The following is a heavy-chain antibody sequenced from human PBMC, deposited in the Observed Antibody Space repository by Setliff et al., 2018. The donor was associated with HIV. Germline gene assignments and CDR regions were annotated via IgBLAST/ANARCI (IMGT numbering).Heavy chain of an antibody. CDR2: LNPEDDER. V-gene: IGHV1-24*01. CDR1: GGTFSSYGINYV. CDR3: AADDQQILN. J-gene: IGHJ4*02. Sequence: GASVKVSCKESGGTFSSYGINYVVGWVRQAPGKGLEWMGGLNPEDDERIYAQKIQGRVTMTEDTSTDTAYMELSSLRSEDTAVYYCAADDQQILNWGQGTLVTVS.